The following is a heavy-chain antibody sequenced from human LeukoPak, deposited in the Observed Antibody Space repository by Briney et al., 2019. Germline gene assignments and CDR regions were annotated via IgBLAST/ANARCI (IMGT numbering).Heavy chain of an antibody. CDR1: GGSISSYY. V-gene: IGHV4-59*08. CDR2: IYYSGST. CDR3: ARTHRIHNYYDSNGYSDY. D-gene: IGHD3-22*01. J-gene: IGHJ4*02. Sequence: PSETLSLTCTVSGGSISSYYWSWIRQPPGKGLEWIGYIYYSGSTNYNPSLKSRVTISINTSKNQFSLKLTSVTAADTAVYYCARTHRIHNYYDSNGYSDYWGQGTLVTVSS.